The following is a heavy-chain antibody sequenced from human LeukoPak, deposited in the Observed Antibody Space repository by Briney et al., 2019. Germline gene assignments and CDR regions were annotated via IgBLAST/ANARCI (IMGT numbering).Heavy chain of an antibody. CDR2: IYTSGST. J-gene: IGHJ3*02. Sequence: SETLSLTCTVSGGSISSYYWSWIRQPAGKGLEWIGRIYTSGSTNYNPSLKSRVTMSVDTSKNQFSLKLSSVTAADTAVYYCARSRYYDSPDAFDIWGQGTMVTVSS. CDR3: ARSRYYDSPDAFDI. D-gene: IGHD3-22*01. CDR1: GGSISSYY. V-gene: IGHV4-4*07.